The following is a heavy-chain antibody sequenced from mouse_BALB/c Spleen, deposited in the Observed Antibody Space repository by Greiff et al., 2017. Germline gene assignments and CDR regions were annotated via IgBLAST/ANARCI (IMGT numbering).Heavy chain of an antibody. CDR2: IWSGGST. V-gene: IGHV2-2*02. Sequence: VQLQQSGPGLVQPSQSLSITCTASGFSLTSYGVHWVRQSPGKGLEWLGVIWSGGSTDYNAAFISRLSISKDNSKSQVFFKMNSLQANDTAIYYCARSPYGNYVYCFDYWGQGTTLTVSS. J-gene: IGHJ2*01. CDR3: ARSPYGNYVYCFDY. CDR1: GFSLTSYG. D-gene: IGHD2-1*01.